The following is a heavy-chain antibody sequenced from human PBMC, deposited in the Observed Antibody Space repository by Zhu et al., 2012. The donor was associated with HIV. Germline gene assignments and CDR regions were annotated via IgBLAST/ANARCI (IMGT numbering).Heavy chain of an antibody. CDR2: RYQSGDS. CDR3: ARSRVTAPWYYFDY. CDR1: GASVSSSNW. J-gene: IGHJ4*02. V-gene: IGHV4-4*02. D-gene: IGHD2-21*02. Sequence: QVQLQESGPGLVQPSGTLSLTCAVSGASVSSSNWWSWVRQTPGKGLEWIEERYQSGDSYYNPSLKSRVIISIDKSKNQFSLKVNSVTAADTGIYFCARSRVTAPWYYFDYWGRGILVTVSS.